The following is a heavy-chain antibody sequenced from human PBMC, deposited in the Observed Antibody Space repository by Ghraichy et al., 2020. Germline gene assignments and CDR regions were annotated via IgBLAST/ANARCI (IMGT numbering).Heavy chain of an antibody. CDR1: GGSFSGYY. J-gene: IGHJ4*02. V-gene: IGHV4-34*01. CDR2: INHSGST. Sequence: SETLSLTCAVYGGSFSGYYWNWIRQPPGKGLEWIGEINHSGSTNYNPSLKSRVTILVDTSKNQFSLKLSSVTAADTAVYYCASSISSGWYYFDCWGQGTLVTVSS. CDR3: ASSISSGWYYFDC. D-gene: IGHD6-13*01.